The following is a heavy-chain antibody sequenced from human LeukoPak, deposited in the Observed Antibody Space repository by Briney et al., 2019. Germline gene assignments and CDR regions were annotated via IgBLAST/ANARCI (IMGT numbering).Heavy chain of an antibody. J-gene: IGHJ4*02. CDR3: ARGAGYYYDSSPLYYFDY. CDR2: IYYSGST. V-gene: IGHV4-59*12. D-gene: IGHD3-22*01. CDR1: GGSISSYY. Sequence: SETLSLTCTVSGGSISSYYWSWIRQPPGKALEWIGYIYYSGSTNYNPSLKSRVTISVDRSKNQFSLKLSSVTAADTAVYYCARGAGYYYDSSPLYYFDYWGQGTLVTVSS.